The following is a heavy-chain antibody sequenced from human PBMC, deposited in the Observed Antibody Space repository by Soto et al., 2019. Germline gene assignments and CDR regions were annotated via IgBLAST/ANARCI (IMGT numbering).Heavy chain of an antibody. Sequence: QVRLQQWGAGLLKPSETLSLNCAVTGGSLSGYYWSWIRQPPGKGLEWIGEVKDGGHTNYSPSLRGRGTISSDTSNNQFSLRLNSVTAADTGVYYCARGQEGVVATHWDQGSLVTVSS. CDR1: GGSLSGYY. CDR3: ARGQEGVVATH. V-gene: IGHV4-34*01. D-gene: IGHD5-12*01. J-gene: IGHJ4*02. CDR2: VKDGGHT.